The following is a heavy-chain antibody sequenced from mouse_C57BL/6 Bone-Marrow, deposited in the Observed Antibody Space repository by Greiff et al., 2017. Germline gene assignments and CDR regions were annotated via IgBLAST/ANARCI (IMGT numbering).Heavy chain of an antibody. J-gene: IGHJ4*01. D-gene: IGHD2-12*01. CDR2: IWSGGGT. Sequence: VQVVESGPGLVQPSHSLSITCTVSGFSLTSYGVHWVRQSTGKGLEWLGVIWSGGGTDYNAALISRLSIMKDNSKCQVFLKMNSLQADDAAIYYCASPLTTNYAMDYWGQGTSVTVSS. CDR1: GFSLTSYG. CDR3: ASPLTTNYAMDY. V-gene: IGHV2-2*01.